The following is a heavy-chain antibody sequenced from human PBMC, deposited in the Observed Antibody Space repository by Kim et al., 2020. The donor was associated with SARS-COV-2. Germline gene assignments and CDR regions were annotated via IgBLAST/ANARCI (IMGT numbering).Heavy chain of an antibody. Sequence: SVKVSCKASGGTFSRYAISWVRQAPGQGLEWMGGIIPIFGTINYAQKFRGRVTITADESTSTAYMELSSLRSEDTAVYYCARGRYDILTGYPYYFDYWGQGTLVTVSS. CDR3: ARGRYDILTGYPYYFDY. CDR1: GGTFSRYA. V-gene: IGHV1-69*13. D-gene: IGHD3-9*01. J-gene: IGHJ4*02. CDR2: IIPIFGTI.